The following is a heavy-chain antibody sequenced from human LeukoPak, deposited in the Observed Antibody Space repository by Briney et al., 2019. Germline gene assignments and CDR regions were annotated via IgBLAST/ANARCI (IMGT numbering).Heavy chain of an antibody. CDR1: GGTFSSYA. D-gene: IGHD1-20*01. CDR2: IIPIFGTA. J-gene: IGHJ3*02. Sequence: SVKVSCKASGGTFSSYAISWVRQAPGQGLEWMGGIIPIFGTANYAQKFQGRVTITTDESTSTAYMELSSLRSEDTAVYYWARANWKDGVGGGFGAFDIWGQGTMVTVSS. V-gene: IGHV1-69*05. CDR3: ARANWKDGVGGGFGAFDI.